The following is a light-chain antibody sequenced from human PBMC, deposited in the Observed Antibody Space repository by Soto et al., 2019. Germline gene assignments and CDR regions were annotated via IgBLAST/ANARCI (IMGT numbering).Light chain of an antibody. CDR2: ETD. J-gene: IGLJ2*01. CDR3: QSYGSGLSEV. CDR1: DSNIGASYD. V-gene: IGLV1-40*01. Sequence: QSVLTQPPSISGAPGQRVTITCTGSDSNIGASYDVNWYQHLPGAAPNLLIYETDNRPSGVPDRFSASRSGASASLAIDKLQTGDEGDYYCQSYGSGLSEVFGRGTKLTVL.